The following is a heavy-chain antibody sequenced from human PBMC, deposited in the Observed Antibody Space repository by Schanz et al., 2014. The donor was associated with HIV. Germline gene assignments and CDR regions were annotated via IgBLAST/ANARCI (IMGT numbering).Heavy chain of an antibody. CDR3: AKDRNYYDDRYIGKGNYYYYYGMDV. J-gene: IGHJ6*02. CDR1: GFTFSSFG. Sequence: QVQLVESGGGVVQPGRSLRLSCAASGFTFSSFGMHWVRQAPGKGLEWVAVISYDGRNKHYAESVKGRFTISRDNSKNTLYLQMKSLRTEDTAVYYCAKDRNYYDDRYIGKGNYYYYYGMDVWGQGTTVTVSS. D-gene: IGHD3-22*01. CDR2: ISYDGRNK. V-gene: IGHV3-30*18.